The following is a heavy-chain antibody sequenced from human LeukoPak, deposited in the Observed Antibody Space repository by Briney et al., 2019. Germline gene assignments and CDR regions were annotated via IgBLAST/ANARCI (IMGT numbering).Heavy chain of an antibody. J-gene: IGHJ3*02. CDR3: AKDDEDDSSGFDI. D-gene: IGHD3-22*01. CDR2: ISYDGSNK. Sequence: GGSLRLSCAASGFTFSSYAMHWVRQAPGKGLEWVAVISYDGSNKYYADSVKGRFTISRDNSKNTLYLQMNSLRAEDTAVYYCAKDDEDDSSGFDIWGQGTMVTVSS. CDR1: GFTFSSYA. V-gene: IGHV3-30*04.